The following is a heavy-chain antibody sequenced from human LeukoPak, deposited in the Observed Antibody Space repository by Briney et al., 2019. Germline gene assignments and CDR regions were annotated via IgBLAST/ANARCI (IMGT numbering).Heavy chain of an antibody. CDR3: ARGGYGYYYGMDV. CDR1: GYTFTSYY. J-gene: IGHJ6*02. Sequence: GASVKVSCKASGYTFTSYYMHWVRQAPGQGLEWMGIINPSGGSTSYAQKFQGRVTMTRETSTSTVYMELTSLRSEDTAVYYCARGGYGYYYGMDVWGQGTTVTASS. V-gene: IGHV1-46*01. D-gene: IGHD3-16*01. CDR2: INPSGGST.